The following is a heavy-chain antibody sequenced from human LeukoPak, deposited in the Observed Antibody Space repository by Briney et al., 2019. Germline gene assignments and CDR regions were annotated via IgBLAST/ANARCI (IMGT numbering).Heavy chain of an antibody. V-gene: IGHV4-31*03. Sequence: PSQTLSLTCTVSGDSLYSDNFFWAWIRQHPGKGLESIGHIYHSGSTFYNPSLKSRLHISVDTSNNQFSLKLSSVTAADTAVYYRARSTAPYFILDFWGQGTQVTVSS. CDR2: IYHSGST. J-gene: IGHJ4*02. D-gene: IGHD2/OR15-2a*01. CDR3: ARSTAPYFILDF. CDR1: GDSLYSDNFF.